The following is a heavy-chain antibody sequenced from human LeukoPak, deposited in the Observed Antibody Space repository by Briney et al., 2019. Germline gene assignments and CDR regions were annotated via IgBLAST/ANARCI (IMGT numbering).Heavy chain of an antibody. J-gene: IGHJ4*02. CDR1: GYSFTSYW. D-gene: IGHD1-1*01. CDR3: ARHETGPHFDY. CDR2: IYPGDSDT. Sequence: GESLKISCKGSGYSFTSYWIGWVRQMPGKDLECMGIIYPGDSDTRYSPSFQGQVTISADKSISTAYLQWSSLKASDTAIYYCARHETGPHFDYWGQGTLVTVSS. V-gene: IGHV5-51*01.